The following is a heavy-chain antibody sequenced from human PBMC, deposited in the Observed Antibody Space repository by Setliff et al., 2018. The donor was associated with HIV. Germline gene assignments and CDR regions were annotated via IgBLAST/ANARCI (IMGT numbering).Heavy chain of an antibody. J-gene: IGHJ4*02. CDR1: GYSISSGYY. Sequence: SETLSLTCAVSGYSISSGYYWGWIRQPPGKGLEWIGCIYQSGSTDYNVSLKSRVIISVDTSKNQFSLKLNSVTAAGTAIYYCARHRAVAGANYFDFWGQGTLVTVSS. D-gene: IGHD6-19*01. CDR2: IYQSGST. V-gene: IGHV4-38-2*01. CDR3: ARHRAVAGANYFDF.